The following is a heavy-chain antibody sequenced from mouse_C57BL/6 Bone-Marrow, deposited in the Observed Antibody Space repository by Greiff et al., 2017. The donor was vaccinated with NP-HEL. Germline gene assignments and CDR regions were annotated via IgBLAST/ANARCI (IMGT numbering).Heavy chain of an antibody. J-gene: IGHJ2*01. CDR1: GFTFSDYY. V-gene: IGHV5-12*01. D-gene: IGHD3-3*01. CDR3: ARGWGDY. CDR2: ISNGGGST. Sequence: DVKLVESGGGLVQPGGSLKLSCAASGFTFSDYYMSWVRQTPEKRLEWVAYISNGGGSTYYPDTVKGRFTISRDNAKNTLYLQMSRLKSEDTAMYYCARGWGDYWGQGTTLTVSS.